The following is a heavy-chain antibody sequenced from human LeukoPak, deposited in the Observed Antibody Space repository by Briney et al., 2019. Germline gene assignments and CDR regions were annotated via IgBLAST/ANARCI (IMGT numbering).Heavy chain of an antibody. CDR3: ASSSGGYCTNGVCYVMDV. CDR2: IIPIFGTA. CDR1: GGTFRSYA. J-gene: IGHJ6*04. V-gene: IGHV1-69*05. Sequence: ASVKVSCKASGGTFRSYAISWVRQAPGQGLEWMGGIIPIFGTANYAQKFQGRVTITTDKSTSTAYMELSSLRSEDTAVYYCASSSGGYCTNGVCYVMDVWGKGTTVIVSS. D-gene: IGHD2-8*01.